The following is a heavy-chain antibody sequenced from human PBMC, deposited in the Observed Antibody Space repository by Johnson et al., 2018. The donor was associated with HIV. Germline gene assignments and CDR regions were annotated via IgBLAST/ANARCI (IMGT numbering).Heavy chain of an antibody. J-gene: IGHJ3*02. CDR3: ARDLGPDGAFDI. V-gene: IGHV3-30*04. D-gene: IGHD5-24*01. Sequence: QEQLVESGGGVVQPGRSLRLSCAASGFTFSSYAMHWVRPAPGKGLEWVAVISYDGSNKYYADSVKGRFTISRDNSKNTLYLQMNSLRAEDTAVYYCARDLGPDGAFDIWGQGTMVTVSS. CDR1: GFTFSSYA. CDR2: ISYDGSNK.